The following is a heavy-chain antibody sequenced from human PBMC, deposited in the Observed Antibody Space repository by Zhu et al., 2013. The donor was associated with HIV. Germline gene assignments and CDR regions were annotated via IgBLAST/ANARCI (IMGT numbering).Heavy chain of an antibody. V-gene: IGHV1-8*01. CDR3: ARTNYAWGMDV. CDR2: MNPDSGRT. D-gene: IGHD7-27*01. J-gene: IGHJ6*02. CDR1: GYTFGNYD. Sequence: QVQLVQSGAEVKKPGASVKVSCKTSGYTFGNYDINWVRQAPGQGLEWMGWMNPDSGRTGQPQKFQDRVIMTIDTSINSAYMEVNRLISEDTAVYYCARTNYAWGMDVWDQGP.